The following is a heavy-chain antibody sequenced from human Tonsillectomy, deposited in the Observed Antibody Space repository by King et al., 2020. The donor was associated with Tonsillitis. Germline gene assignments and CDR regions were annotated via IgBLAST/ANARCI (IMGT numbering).Heavy chain of an antibody. D-gene: IGHD3-22*01. J-gene: IGHJ3*02. Sequence: QLVQSGAEVKKPGESLKISCKGSGDSFTRYCIVWVRQMPGKGLEWMGIIYPGDSETRYSPSFQGQVTISSDKSITTAFLQWSRLKASDSAIYYCARYDSTGAGAFDIWGQGTMVTVSS. CDR1: GDSFTRYC. CDR3: ARYDSTGAGAFDI. V-gene: IGHV5-51*01. CDR2: IYPGDSET.